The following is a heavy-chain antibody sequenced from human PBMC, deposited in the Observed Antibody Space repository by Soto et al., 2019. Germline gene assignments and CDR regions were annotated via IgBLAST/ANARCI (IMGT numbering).Heavy chain of an antibody. Sequence: LETLSLTCTVSGGSISSYYWSWIRQPPGKGLEWIGYIYYSGSTNYNPSLKSRVTISVDRSKNQFSLKLSSVTAADTAVYYCARAPRTGTENWFDPWGQGTLVTVSS. J-gene: IGHJ5*02. CDR3: ARAPRTGTENWFDP. D-gene: IGHD1-7*01. CDR1: GGSISSYY. CDR2: IYYSGST. V-gene: IGHV4-59*01.